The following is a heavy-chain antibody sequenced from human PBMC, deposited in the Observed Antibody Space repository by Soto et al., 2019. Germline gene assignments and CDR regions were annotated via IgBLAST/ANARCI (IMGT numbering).Heavy chain of an antibody. CDR3: AKCDFWSGYYTDYYYGMDV. CDR1: GFTFSSYA. V-gene: IGHV3-23*01. D-gene: IGHD3-3*01. CDR2: ISGSGSST. Sequence: GGSLRLSCAASGFTFSSYAMSWVRQAPGKGLEWVSAISGSGSSTYYADSVKGLFTISRDNSKNTLYLQMNSLRAEDTAVYYCAKCDFWSGYYTDYYYGMDVWGQGTTVTVSS. J-gene: IGHJ6*02.